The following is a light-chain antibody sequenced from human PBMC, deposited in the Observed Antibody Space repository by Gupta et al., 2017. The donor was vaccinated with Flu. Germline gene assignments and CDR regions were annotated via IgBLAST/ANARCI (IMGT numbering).Light chain of an antibody. CDR1: QDIRNF. V-gene: IGKV1-9*01. CDR2: AAS. Sequence: DIHLTQSPSFLSASVGDRVAITCRASQDIRNFLAWYQQKPGKAPKLLIFAASTWQTGVPSRFSGSGYGTEFTLTISSRQPEDFASYYGQQFNSFPGYSFGQGTKLEIK. CDR3: QQFNSFPGYS. J-gene: IGKJ2*03.